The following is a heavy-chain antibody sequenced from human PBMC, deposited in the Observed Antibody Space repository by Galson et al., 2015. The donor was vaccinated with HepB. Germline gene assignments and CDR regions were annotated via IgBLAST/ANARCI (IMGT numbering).Heavy chain of an antibody. D-gene: IGHD6-13*01. CDR1: GGSISSSSYY. V-gene: IGHV4-39*01. Sequence: ATLSLPCTVSGGSISSSSYYWGWIRQPPGKGLEWIGSIYYSGSTYYNPSLKSRVTISVDTSKNQFSMKLSSVTAADTAVYYCASPGIAAAGTLWGAVYYYGMDVWGQGTTVTVSS. J-gene: IGHJ6*02. CDR3: ASPGIAAAGTLWGAVYYYGMDV. CDR2: IYYSGST.